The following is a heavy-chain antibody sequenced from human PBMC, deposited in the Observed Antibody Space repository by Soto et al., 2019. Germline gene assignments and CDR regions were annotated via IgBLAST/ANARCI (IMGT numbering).Heavy chain of an antibody. CDR1: GYVFTNNY. Sequence: ASLNGSFKASGYVFTNNYFIVCLHSTGQGLEWMGWMKPGSGERGYAQKFQGRVTMTRDISIATAYMELSSLRSDDTAIYYCARMETFGSLNWFEPRGQGTMVPVSS. D-gene: IGHD3-10*01. CDR3: ARMETFGSLNWFEP. V-gene: IGHV1-8*01. CDR2: MKPGSGER. J-gene: IGHJ5*02.